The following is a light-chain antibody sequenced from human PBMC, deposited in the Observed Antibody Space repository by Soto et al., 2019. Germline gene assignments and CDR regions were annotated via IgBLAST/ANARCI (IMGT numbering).Light chain of an antibody. CDR2: EVN. V-gene: IGLV2-14*01. J-gene: IGLJ2*01. CDR1: SSDVGAYNY. Sequence: QSVLTQPASVSGSPGQSITISCTGTSSDVGAYNYVSWYQQHPGKAPKLMIFEVNNRPSGVSNRFSGSKSGNTASLAISGLQAEDEADYYCSSYTSSSTLVFGGGTKLTVL. CDR3: SSYTSSSTLV.